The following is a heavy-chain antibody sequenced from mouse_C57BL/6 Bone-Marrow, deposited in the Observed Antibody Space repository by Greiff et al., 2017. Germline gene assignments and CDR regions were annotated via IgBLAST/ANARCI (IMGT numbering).Heavy chain of an antibody. D-gene: IGHD1-1*01. J-gene: IGHJ1*03. CDR2: INPSSGDT. CDR1: GYTFTSYW. Sequence: QVQLQQSGAELAKPGASVKLSCKASGYTFTSYWMHWVKQRPGQGLEWIGYINPSSGDTKYNQKFKDKATLTADQSSSPAYMQLSILTYEDSAVYYCARPNYYGSSYWYVDVWGTGTTVTVSS. V-gene: IGHV1-7*01. CDR3: ARPNYYGSSYWYVDV.